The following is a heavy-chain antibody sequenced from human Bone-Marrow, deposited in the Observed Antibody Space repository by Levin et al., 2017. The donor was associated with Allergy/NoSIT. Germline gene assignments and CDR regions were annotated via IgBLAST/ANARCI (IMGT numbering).Heavy chain of an antibody. V-gene: IGHV3-53*01. D-gene: IGHD1-14*01. CDR2: IYSAGES. J-gene: IGHJ4*02. CDR1: GVTVSNNY. CDR3: ARNVPVTDLCY. Sequence: GESLKISCAASGVTVSNNYMAWVRQAPGRGLEWVSLIYSAGESRYADSVRGRFTISRDSATKRVYLEMKSLRAEDTAIYYCARNVPVTDLCYWGRGTLVTVSS.